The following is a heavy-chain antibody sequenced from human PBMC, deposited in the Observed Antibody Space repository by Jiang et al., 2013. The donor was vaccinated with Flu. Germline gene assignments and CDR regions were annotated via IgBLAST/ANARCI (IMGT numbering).Heavy chain of an antibody. J-gene: IGHJ4*02. CDR2: IYNTGST. Sequence: LLKPSETLSLTCSVSDASISSDYWSWIRQPPGKGLEWIGYIYNTGSTKYNPSLKSRVTISEDTSKNQFSLRLSSVTAADTAVYYCARHRQSGSYGVDYWGQGTLVTVSS. D-gene: IGHD1-26*01. CDR1: DASISSDY. V-gene: IGHV4-59*08. CDR3: ARHRQSGSYGVDY.